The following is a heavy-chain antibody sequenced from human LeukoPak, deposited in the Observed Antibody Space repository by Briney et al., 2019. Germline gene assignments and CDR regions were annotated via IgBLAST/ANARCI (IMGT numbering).Heavy chain of an antibody. V-gene: IGHV3-7*01. CDR1: GFTFSSYW. J-gene: IGHJ3*02. Sequence: GGSLRLSCAASGFTFSSYWMSWVRQAPGKGLEGVANIKQDGSEKYYVDSVKGRFTISRDNAKNSLYLQMNSLRAEDTAVYYCARDWLWYYYDSSGSQRADAFDIWGQGTMVTVSS. CDR3: ARDWLWYYYDSSGSQRADAFDI. CDR2: IKQDGSEK. D-gene: IGHD3-22*01.